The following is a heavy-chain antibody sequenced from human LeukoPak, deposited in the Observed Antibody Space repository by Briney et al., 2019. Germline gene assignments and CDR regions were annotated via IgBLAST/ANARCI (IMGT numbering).Heavy chain of an antibody. Sequence: PGRSLRLSCVASGFTFSSYGMHWVRQAPGKGLEWVALIWYDGSDKYYADSVRGRFTISRDNSKNTLYLQMNSLGAEDTAVYYCAKELPNGNYFGFYFDSWGQGTLVTVSS. CDR3: AKELPNGNYFGFYFDS. D-gene: IGHD1-26*01. J-gene: IGHJ4*02. CDR1: GFTFSSYG. CDR2: IWYDGSDK. V-gene: IGHV3-33*06.